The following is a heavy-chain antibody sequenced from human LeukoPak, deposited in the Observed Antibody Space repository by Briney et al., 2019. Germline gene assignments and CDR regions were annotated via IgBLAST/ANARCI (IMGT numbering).Heavy chain of an antibody. J-gene: IGHJ4*02. CDR1: GFTVSSNY. CDR3: ARGPRYSSSWYPNYFDY. V-gene: IGHV3-66*01. CDR2: IYSGGST. D-gene: IGHD6-13*01. Sequence: GGSLRLSCAASGFTVSSNYMSWVRQAPGKGLEWVSVIYSGGSTYYADSVKGRFTISRDNFKNTLYLQMNSLRAEDTAVYYCARGPRYSSSWYPNYFDYWGQGTLVTVSS.